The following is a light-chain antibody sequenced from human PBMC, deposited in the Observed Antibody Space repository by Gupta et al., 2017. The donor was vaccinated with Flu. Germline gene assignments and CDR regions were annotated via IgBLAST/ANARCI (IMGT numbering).Light chain of an antibody. J-gene: IGKJ4*01. CDR3: QQYNSFPLT. V-gene: IGKV1D-16*01. CDR2: AAS. Sequence: DIQLTQSPSSLSASVGDRVTITCRASQDIRTWVAWYQQKPEKAPKSLIYAASNLQSGVPSRFSGGGSGTDFTLTISSLQPEDFATYYCQQYNSFPLTFGGGTKVEIK. CDR1: QDIRTW.